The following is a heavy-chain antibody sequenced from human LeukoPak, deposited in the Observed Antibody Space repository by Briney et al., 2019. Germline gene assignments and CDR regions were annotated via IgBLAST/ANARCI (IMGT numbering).Heavy chain of an antibody. CDR2: IKQDGSEM. D-gene: IGHD3-22*01. V-gene: IGHV3-7*01. Sequence: PGGSLRLSCVASGFTFSNYWMNWVRQAPGKGLEWVANIKQDGSEMSYVGSVKGRFTISRDNAKNSLFLQMNSLRAEDTAVYYCARVAYDDNSAYCAFDIWGQGTMVTVSS. J-gene: IGHJ3*02. CDR1: GFTFSNYW. CDR3: ARVAYDDNSAYCAFDI.